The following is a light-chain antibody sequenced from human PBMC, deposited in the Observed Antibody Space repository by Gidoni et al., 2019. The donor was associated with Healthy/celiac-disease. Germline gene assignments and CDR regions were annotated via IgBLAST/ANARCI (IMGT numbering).Light chain of an antibody. J-gene: IGKJ4*01. CDR3: QQYGSSGPT. Sequence: EIVLTQSPGTLSLSPGESATLSCRASQSVSSSYLAWYQQKPGQAPRLLIYGASSRATGIPDRFSGSGSGTDFTLTISRLEPEDFAVYYCQQYGSSGPTFGGGTKVEIK. V-gene: IGKV3-20*01. CDR2: GAS. CDR1: QSVSSSY.